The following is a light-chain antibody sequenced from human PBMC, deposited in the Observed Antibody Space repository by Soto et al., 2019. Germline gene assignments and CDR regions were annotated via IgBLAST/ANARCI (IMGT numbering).Light chain of an antibody. CDR1: SSNIGSNT. Sequence: QSVLTQPPSASGTPGQRVTISCSGSSSNIGSNTVNWYQQLPGTAPKLLIYSNNQRPSRVPDRFSGSKSGTSASLAISGLQSEDEADYYCAAWDDSLNRYVFGSGTKLTVL. CDR3: AAWDDSLNRYV. V-gene: IGLV1-44*01. CDR2: SNN. J-gene: IGLJ1*01.